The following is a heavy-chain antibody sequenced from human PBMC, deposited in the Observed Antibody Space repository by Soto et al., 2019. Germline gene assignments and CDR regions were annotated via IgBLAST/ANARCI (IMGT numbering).Heavy chain of an antibody. CDR3: AKDKRGYSSPYYFDY. CDR2: IWYDGSNK. D-gene: IGHD6-13*01. Sequence: QVQLVESGGGVVQPGRSLRLSCAASGFTFSSYGMHWVRQAPGKGLEWVAVIWYDGSNKYYADSVKGRFTISRDNSKNTLYLQMNSLRAEDTAVYYCAKDKRGYSSPYYFDYWGQGTLVTVSS. CDR1: GFTFSSYG. J-gene: IGHJ4*02. V-gene: IGHV3-33*06.